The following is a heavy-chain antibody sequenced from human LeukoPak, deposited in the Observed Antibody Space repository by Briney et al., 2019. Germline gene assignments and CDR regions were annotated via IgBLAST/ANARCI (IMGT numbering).Heavy chain of an antibody. CDR3: ARPSDYGDSYYFDY. V-gene: IGHV5-51*01. CDR2: IYPGDSDT. D-gene: IGHD4-17*01. CDR1: GYSFTSYW. Sequence: GESLKISCKGSGYSFTSYWIGWVRHMPGKGLGWLGIIYPGDSDTRYSPSFQGQVTISADKSISTAYLQWSSLKASDTAMYYCARPSDYGDSYYFDYWGQGTLVTVSS. J-gene: IGHJ4*02.